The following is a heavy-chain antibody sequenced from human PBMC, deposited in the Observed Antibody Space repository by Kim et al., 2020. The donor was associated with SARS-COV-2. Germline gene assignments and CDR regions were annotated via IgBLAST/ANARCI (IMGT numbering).Heavy chain of an antibody. Sequence: SETLSLTCTVSGGSISSGSYYWSWIRQPAGKGLEWIGRIYTSGSTNYNPSLKSRVTISGDTSKNQFSLKLSSVTAADTAVYYCARDTEIYCSSTSCPTYYYYGMDVWGQGTTVTVSS. CDR2: IYTSGST. D-gene: IGHD2-2*01. CDR3: ARDTEIYCSSTSCPTYYYYGMDV. J-gene: IGHJ6*02. CDR1: GGSISSGSYY. V-gene: IGHV4-61*02.